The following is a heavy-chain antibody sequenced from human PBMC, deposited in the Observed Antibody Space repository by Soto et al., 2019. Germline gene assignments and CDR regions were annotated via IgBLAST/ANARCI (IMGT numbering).Heavy chain of an antibody. Sequence: SETLSLTCTVSGGSISSYYWSWIRQPPGKGLEWIGYIYYSRSTNYNPSLKSPFTISVATSKNQFSLKLSSVTAADTAVYYCAVQGVLTGYPESGYSLDYWGQGTLVTVSS. V-gene: IGHV4-59*01. CDR2: IYYSRST. CDR3: AVQGVLTGYPESGYSLDY. CDR1: GGSISSYY. J-gene: IGHJ4*02. D-gene: IGHD3-9*01.